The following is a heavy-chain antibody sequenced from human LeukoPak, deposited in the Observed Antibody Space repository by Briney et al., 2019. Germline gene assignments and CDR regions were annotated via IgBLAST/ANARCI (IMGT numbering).Heavy chain of an antibody. Sequence: ASVKVSCKASGYTFTSYDINWVRQAPGQGLEWMGWMNPNSGNTGYAQKFQGRVTMARNTSISTAYMELSSLRSEDTAVYYCARGPYCSSTSCYTGNWFDPWGRGTLVTVSS. J-gene: IGHJ5*02. CDR1: GYTFTSYD. CDR3: ARGPYCSSTSCYTGNWFDP. V-gene: IGHV1-8*01. D-gene: IGHD2-2*02. CDR2: MNPNSGNT.